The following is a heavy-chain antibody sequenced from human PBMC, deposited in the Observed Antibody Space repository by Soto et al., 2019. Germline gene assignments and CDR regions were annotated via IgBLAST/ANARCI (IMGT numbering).Heavy chain of an antibody. CDR3: AKTFGGYLYSFDY. CDR2: ISAYNGNT. J-gene: IGHJ4*02. D-gene: IGHD1-26*01. CDR1: GYTFTTYG. V-gene: IGHV1-18*01. Sequence: ASVKVSCKASGYTFTTYGISWVRQAPGQGLEWMGWISAYNGNTNYAQKFQGRVTMTTDTSTSTAYMELRSLRASDTAMYYCAKTFGGYLYSFDYWAQGTLVTVSS.